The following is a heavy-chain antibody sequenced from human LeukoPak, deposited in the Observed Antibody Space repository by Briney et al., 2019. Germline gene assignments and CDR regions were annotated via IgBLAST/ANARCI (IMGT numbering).Heavy chain of an antibody. CDR3: ARVIEGRCLQFYYFDY. J-gene: IGHJ4*02. V-gene: IGHV4-59*12. Sequence: SETLSLTCTVSGGSISSYYWSWIRQPPGKGLEWIGYIYYSGSTNYNPSLKSRVTISVDTSKNQFSLKLSSVTAADTAVYYCARVIEGRCLQFYYFDYWGQGTLVTVSS. D-gene: IGHD5-24*01. CDR1: GGSISSYY. CDR2: IYYSGST.